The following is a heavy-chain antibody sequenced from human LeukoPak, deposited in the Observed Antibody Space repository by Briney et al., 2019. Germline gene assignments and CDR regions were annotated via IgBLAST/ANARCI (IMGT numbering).Heavy chain of an antibody. V-gene: IGHV1-69*05. CDR3: ARVVSKYSGYDYFLDY. J-gene: IGHJ4*02. CDR2: IIPILGTA. D-gene: IGHD5-12*01. CDR1: GGTFSRYA. Sequence: SVKVSCKASGGTFSRYAISWVRQAPGQGLEWMGGIIPILGTANYAQKFQGRVTNTTDESTSTAYMELSSLRSEDTAVYYCARVVSKYSGYDYFLDYWGQGTLVTVSS.